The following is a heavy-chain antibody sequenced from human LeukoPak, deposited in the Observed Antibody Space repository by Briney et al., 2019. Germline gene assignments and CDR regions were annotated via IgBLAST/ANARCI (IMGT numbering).Heavy chain of an antibody. V-gene: IGHV1-46*01. J-gene: IGHJ5*02. Sequence: GASVKISCKASGYTFTSYYMHWVRHAPGQGLEWRGVINPSGGSTSYAQKFQGRVTMTRDTSTSTVYMELSSLRSEDTAVYYCASGQMVRGVLNRFDPWGQGTLVTVSS. CDR3: ASGQMVRGVLNRFDP. CDR2: INPSGGST. D-gene: IGHD3-10*01. CDR1: GYTFTSYY.